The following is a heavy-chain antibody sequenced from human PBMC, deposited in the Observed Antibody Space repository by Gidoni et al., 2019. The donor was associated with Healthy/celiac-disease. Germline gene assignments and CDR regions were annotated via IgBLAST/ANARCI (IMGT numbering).Heavy chain of an antibody. CDR1: GGSFSGYY. CDR2: INHSGST. V-gene: IGHV4-34*01. CDR3: ARGEDGIAARPPRVYYFDY. J-gene: IGHJ4*02. Sequence: QVQLQQWGAGLLKPSETLSLTCAVYGGSFSGYYWSWIRQPPGKGLEWIGEINHSGSTNYNPSLKSRVTISVDTSKNQFSLKLSSVTAADTAVYYCARGEDGIAARPPRVYYFDYWGQGTLVTVSS. D-gene: IGHD6-6*01.